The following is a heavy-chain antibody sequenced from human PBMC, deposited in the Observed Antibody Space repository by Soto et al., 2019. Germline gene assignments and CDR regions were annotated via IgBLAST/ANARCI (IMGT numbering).Heavy chain of an antibody. Sequence: ASVKVSCKVSGYTLTELSMHWVRQAPGKGPHWMGGFAPEDGETIYARKFQGRVTMTEATSTATAYMELSSLRSEDTAVYYCPTRGGFPYRGNPYFDSSGQGTLVPVSS. CDR3: PTRGGFPYRGNPYFDS. CDR2: FAPEDGET. J-gene: IGHJ4*02. V-gene: IGHV1-24*01. CDR1: GYTLTELS. D-gene: IGHD2-15*01.